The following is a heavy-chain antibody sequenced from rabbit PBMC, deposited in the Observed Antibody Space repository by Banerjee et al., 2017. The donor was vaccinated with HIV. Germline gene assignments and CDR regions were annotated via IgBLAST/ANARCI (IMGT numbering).Heavy chain of an antibody. D-gene: IGHD4-2*01. Sequence: QEQLEESGGDLVKPEGSLTLTCTASGFSFSSAWMCWVRQAPGKGLEWIGCIYTGNGNTYYASWAKGRFTISKTSTTVTLQMTSLTVADTATYFCARGGATWDDREYDLWGQGTLVTVS. J-gene: IGHJ6*01. CDR3: ARGGATWDDREYDL. V-gene: IGHV1S45*01. CDR2: IYTGNGNT. CDR1: GFSFSSAW.